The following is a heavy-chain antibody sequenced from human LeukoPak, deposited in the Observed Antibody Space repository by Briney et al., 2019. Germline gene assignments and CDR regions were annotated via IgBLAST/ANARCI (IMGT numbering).Heavy chain of an antibody. CDR3: ARASIIGTTPFDP. CDR1: GYTFTGYY. D-gene: IGHD1-7*01. J-gene: IGHJ5*02. Sequence: ASVKVSCKASGYTFTGYYMHWVRQAPGQGLEWMGWINPNSGGTNYAQKFQGRVTMTRDTSISTAYMELSRLRSDDTAVYYCARASIIGTTPFDPWGQGTLVTVSS. V-gene: IGHV1-2*02. CDR2: INPNSGGT.